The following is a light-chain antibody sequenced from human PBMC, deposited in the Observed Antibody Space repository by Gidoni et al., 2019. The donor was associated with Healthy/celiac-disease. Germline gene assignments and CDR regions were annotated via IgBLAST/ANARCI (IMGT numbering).Light chain of an antibody. V-gene: IGKV1-39*01. CDR1: QSISSY. CDR2: AAS. CDR3: QQSYITIT. Sequence: IQLTHSPSSTSASVGDRVTITCRASQSISSYLNWYQQKPRKAPKLLIYAASSLQSGVPSRFSGSASGTDFTLTISSLQPEVFAAYYCQQSYITITFGQGTRLEIK. J-gene: IGKJ5*01.